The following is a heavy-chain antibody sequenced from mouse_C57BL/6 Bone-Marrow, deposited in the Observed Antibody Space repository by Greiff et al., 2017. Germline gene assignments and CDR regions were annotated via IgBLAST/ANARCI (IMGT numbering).Heavy chain of an antibody. CDR2: IYPGSGST. Sequence: VKLQQPGAELVKPGASVKMSCKASGYTFTSYWITWVKQRPGQGLEWIGDIYPGSGSTNYNEKFKSKATLTVDTSSRTAYMQLSSLTSEDSAVYYCARETLGYLPAYWGQGTLVTVSA. CDR1: GYTFTSYW. V-gene: IGHV1-55*01. D-gene: IGHD5-1-1*01. J-gene: IGHJ3*01. CDR3: ARETLGYLPAY.